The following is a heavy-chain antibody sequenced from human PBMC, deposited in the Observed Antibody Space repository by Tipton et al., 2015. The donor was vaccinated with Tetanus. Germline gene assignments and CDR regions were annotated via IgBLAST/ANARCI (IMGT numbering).Heavy chain of an antibody. CDR3: ARRRSAILSGSYHWYFDI. V-gene: IGHV5-51*01. Sequence: QLVQSGVEVKKSGESLKISCQGSGCKFGIYWIGWVRQMPGKGLEWMGVINPTDYQTSYNPSFEGQVTISADRSINTAYLQWSSLQTSDTAMYFCARRRSAILSGSYHWYFDIWGRGTLVTVSS. CDR2: INPTDYQT. CDR1: GCKFGIYW. D-gene: IGHD3-9*01. J-gene: IGHJ2*01.